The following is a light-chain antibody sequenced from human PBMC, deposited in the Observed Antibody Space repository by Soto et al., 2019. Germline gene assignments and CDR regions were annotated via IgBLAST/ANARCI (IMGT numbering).Light chain of an antibody. J-gene: IGKJ1*01. V-gene: IGKV1-5*03. Sequence: DLQMTQYPSTLSASVGDRVIITCRASQSISSWLDWYQQKPGKAPKLLMSKASNLESGVPSRCSGSGSVTEFTLTVSSLQPDDFATYYCQQYYSYWTFGQGTKVEIK. CDR3: QQYYSYWT. CDR2: KAS. CDR1: QSISSW.